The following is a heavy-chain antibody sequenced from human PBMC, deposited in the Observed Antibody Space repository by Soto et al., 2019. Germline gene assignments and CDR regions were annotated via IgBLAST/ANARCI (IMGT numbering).Heavy chain of an antibody. CDR3: ARDPMAHYFDY. Sequence: PGGSLRLSCAASGFTFSSYGMHWVRQAPGKGLEWVAVISYDGSNKYYADSVKGRFTISRDNSKNTLYLQMNSLRAEDTAVYYCARDPMAHYFDYWGQGTLVTV. D-gene: IGHD3-10*01. CDR1: GFTFSSYG. V-gene: IGHV3-30*03. CDR2: ISYDGSNK. J-gene: IGHJ4*02.